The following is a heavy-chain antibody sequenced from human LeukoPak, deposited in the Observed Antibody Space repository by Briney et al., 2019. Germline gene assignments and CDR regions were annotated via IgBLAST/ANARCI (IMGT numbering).Heavy chain of an antibody. J-gene: IGHJ5*02. V-gene: IGHV4-4*07. CDR1: GGSISSYY. D-gene: IGHD2-2*01. CDR3: ARDVGVYQLLYNWFDP. Sequence: SETLSLTCTVSGGSISSYYWSWIRQPAGRGLEWIGRIYTSGSTNYNPSLKSRVTMSVDTSKNQFSLKLSSVTAADTAVYYCARDVGVYQLLYNWFDPWGQGTLVTVSS. CDR2: IYTSGST.